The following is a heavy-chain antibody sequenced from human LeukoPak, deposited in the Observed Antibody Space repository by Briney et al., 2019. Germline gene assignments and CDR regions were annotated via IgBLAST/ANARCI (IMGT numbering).Heavy chain of an antibody. Sequence: SETLSLTCTVSGGSISSHYWSWIRQPPGKGLEWIGYIYYSGSTNYNPSPKSRVTISVDTSKNQFSLKLSSVTAADTAVYYCAGLYGGYYYYYMDVWGKGTTVTVSS. CDR1: GGSISSHY. CDR3: AGLYGGYYYYYMDV. J-gene: IGHJ6*03. CDR2: IYYSGST. D-gene: IGHD4-23*01. V-gene: IGHV4-59*11.